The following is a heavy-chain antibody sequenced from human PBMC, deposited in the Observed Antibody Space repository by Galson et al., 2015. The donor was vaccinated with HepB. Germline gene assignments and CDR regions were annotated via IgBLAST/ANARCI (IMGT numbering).Heavy chain of an antibody. D-gene: IGHD3/OR15-3a*01. CDR1: GVMFNTHA. Sequence: SLRLSCAAYGVMFNTHAMSWVRQAPGKGLKWVSGISGDGGSTFYVDSVKGRFTISKDNSKDTVYLQINSAKDEDTAVYYCAKGDGLVDSWGQGILVTVSS. J-gene: IGHJ5*01. CDR3: AKGDGLVDS. CDR2: ISGDGGST. V-gene: IGHV3-23*01.